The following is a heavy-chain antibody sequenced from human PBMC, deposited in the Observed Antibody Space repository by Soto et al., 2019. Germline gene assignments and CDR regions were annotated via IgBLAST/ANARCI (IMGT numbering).Heavy chain of an antibody. D-gene: IGHD2-15*01. CDR1: GGTFSSYA. CDR2: IIPIFGTA. CDR3: ARDLDPHCSGGSCFGYYGMDV. Sequence: ASVKVSCKASGGTFSSYAISWVRQAPGQGLEWMGGIIPIFGTANYAQKFQGRVTITADESTSTAYMELSSLRSEDTAVYYCARDLDPHCSGGSCFGYYGMDVWGQGTTVTVSS. V-gene: IGHV1-69*13. J-gene: IGHJ6*02.